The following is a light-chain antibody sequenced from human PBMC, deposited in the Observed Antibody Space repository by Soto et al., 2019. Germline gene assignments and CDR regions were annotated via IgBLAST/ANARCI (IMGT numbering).Light chain of an antibody. V-gene: IGLV1-40*01. CDR3: QSYDSSLSGCV. Sequence: QSVLTQPPSVSGAPGQRVTISCTGSSSNIGAGYDVHWYQQLPGTAPKLLIYGNSNRPSGVPDRFSGSKYGTSASLAITGLQAEDEADYYCQSYDSSLSGCVFGGGTKLTVL. CDR2: GNS. J-gene: IGLJ2*01. CDR1: SSNIGAGYD.